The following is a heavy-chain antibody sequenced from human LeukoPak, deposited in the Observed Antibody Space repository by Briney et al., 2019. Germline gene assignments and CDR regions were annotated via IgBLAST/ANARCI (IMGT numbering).Heavy chain of an antibody. CDR1: GGSISSSIYY. J-gene: IGHJ4*02. CDR3: ARPARYLYFFDY. CDR2: IYYSGST. V-gene: IGHV4-39*01. Sequence: QPSETLSLAWTVAGGSISSSIYYWSRIRQPPGKGLEWIGSIYYSGSTYYNPSLKSRVTISVDTSKNKYSLKLSSVTAADTAVYYCARPARYLYFFDYWGQGTLVTVSS. D-gene: IGHD2-2*01.